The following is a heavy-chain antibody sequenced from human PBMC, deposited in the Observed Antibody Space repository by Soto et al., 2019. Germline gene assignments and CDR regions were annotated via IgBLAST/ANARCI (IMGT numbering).Heavy chain of an antibody. Sequence: HPGGSLRLSCAASGFTFSAYAMHWVRQAPGKGLEWVSFISYDGSNEYYANSVKGRFTISRDNSKNTLYLQMNSLRPEDTAVYSCARDFPNYFFDYWGQGTLVTVSS. D-gene: IGHD2-8*01. J-gene: IGHJ4*02. CDR3: ARDFPNYFFDY. V-gene: IGHV3-30*01. CDR2: ISYDGSNE. CDR1: GFTFSAYA.